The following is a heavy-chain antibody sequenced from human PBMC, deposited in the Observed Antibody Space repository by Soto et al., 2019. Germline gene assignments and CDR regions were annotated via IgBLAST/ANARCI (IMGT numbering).Heavy chain of an antibody. V-gene: IGHV3-23*01. D-gene: IGHD4-17*01. Sequence: GGSLRLSCAASGFTFSSYAMSWVRQAPGKGLEWVSAISGSGGSTYYADSVKGRFTISRDNSKNTLYLQMNGLRAEDTAVYYCAKSPPDYGDYLDYYYYMDVWGKGTTVTVSS. CDR1: GFTFSSYA. CDR3: AKSPPDYGDYLDYYYYMDV. CDR2: ISGSGGST. J-gene: IGHJ6*03.